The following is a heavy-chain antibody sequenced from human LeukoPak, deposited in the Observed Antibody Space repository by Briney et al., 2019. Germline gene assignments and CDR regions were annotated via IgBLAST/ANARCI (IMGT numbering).Heavy chain of an antibody. CDR2: IYDSGST. CDR1: GGSVTTYY. Sequence: SETLSLTRTVSGGSVTTYYWSWIRQPPGKGLEWIGYIYDSGSTNYNPSLKSRVTISEDTSKRQFSLKLRSVTAADTAVYYCARVVGRYCSSTSCYIDYWGQGTLVTVSS. D-gene: IGHD2-2*02. V-gene: IGHV4-59*02. J-gene: IGHJ4*02. CDR3: ARVVGRYCSSTSCYIDY.